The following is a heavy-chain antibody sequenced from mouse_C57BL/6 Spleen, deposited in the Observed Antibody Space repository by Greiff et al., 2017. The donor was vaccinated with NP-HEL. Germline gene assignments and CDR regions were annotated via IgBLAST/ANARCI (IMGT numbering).Heavy chain of an antibody. J-gene: IGHJ4*01. CDR2: IRNKANNHAT. CDR1: GFTFSDAW. V-gene: IGHV6-6*01. CDR3: TRNWALYYAMDY. Sequence: EVQLQQSGGGLVQPGGSMKLSCAASGFTFSDAWMDWVRQSPEKGLEWVAEIRNKANNHATYYAESVKGRFTISRDDSKSSVYLQMNGLRAEDTGIYYCTRNWALYYAMDYWGQGTSVTVSS. D-gene: IGHD4-1*01.